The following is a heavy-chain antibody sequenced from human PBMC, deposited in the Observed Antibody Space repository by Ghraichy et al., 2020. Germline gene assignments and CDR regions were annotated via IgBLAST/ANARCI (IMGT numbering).Heavy chain of an antibody. D-gene: IGHD3-10*01. J-gene: IGHJ4*02. CDR1: GFTFDDYA. V-gene: IGHV3-43*02. CDR2: ISGDGDST. Sequence: GGSLRLSCAASGFTFDDYAMHWVRQTTGKGLEWVSLISGDGDSTYYADSVKGRFTISRDNSKNSLYLQMNSLRTEDAALYYCAKGRNYYGSGSYVDFWGQGTLVTVSS. CDR3: AKGRNYYGSGSYVDF.